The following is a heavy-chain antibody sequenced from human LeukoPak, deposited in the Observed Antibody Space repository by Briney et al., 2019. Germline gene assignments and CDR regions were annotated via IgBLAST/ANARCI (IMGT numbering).Heavy chain of an antibody. V-gene: IGHV1-69*04. J-gene: IGHJ6*02. CDR2: IIPILGIA. CDR1: GGTFSSYA. D-gene: IGHD6-6*01. CDR3: ATYSSSSMVGYYYYGMDV. Sequence: ASVKVSCKASGGTFSSYAISWVRQAPGQGLEWMGRIIPILGIANYAQKFQGRVTITADKSTSTAYMELSSLRSEDTAVYYCATYSSSSMVGYYYYGMDVWGQGTTVTVSS.